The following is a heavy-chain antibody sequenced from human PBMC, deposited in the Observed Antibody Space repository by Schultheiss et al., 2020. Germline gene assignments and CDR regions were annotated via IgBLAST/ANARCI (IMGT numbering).Heavy chain of an antibody. J-gene: IGHJ3*02. Sequence: GSLRLSCAASGFTFSSYGMHWVRQAPGKGLEWVSYISSRSGYTNYADSVKGRFTISRDNSKNTLYLQMNSLRAEDTAVYYCARSAGSWFRGGAFDIWGQGTMVTVSS. D-gene: IGHD6-13*01. CDR1: GFTFSSYG. V-gene: IGHV3-NL1*01. CDR2: ISSRSGYT. CDR3: ARSAGSWFRGGAFDI.